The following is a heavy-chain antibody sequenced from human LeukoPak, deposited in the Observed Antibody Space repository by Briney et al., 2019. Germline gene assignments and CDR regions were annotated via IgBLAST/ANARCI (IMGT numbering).Heavy chain of an antibody. CDR3: ARDGGPYYDILTGRWLYYYYYGMDV. D-gene: IGHD3-9*01. CDR2: ISSSGSTI. J-gene: IGHJ6*04. V-gene: IGHV3-48*03. CDR1: GFTFSSYE. Sequence: PGGSLRLSCAASGFTFSSYEMNWVRQAPGKGLEWVSYISSSGSTIYYADSVKGRFTISRDNAKNSLYLQMNSLRAEDTAVYYCARDGGPYYDILTGRWLYYYYYGMDVWGKGTTVTVSS.